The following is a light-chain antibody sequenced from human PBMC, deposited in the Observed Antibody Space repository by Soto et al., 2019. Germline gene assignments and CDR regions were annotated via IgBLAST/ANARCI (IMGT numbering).Light chain of an antibody. CDR2: GAS. CDR3: QQYGSSSIT. Sequence: DIQLTQSPSFLSASVGDRVTISCRASQGMSTYVAWYQQKPGKAPKLLIYGASTLQSGVPSRFSGSESGAEFTITISRLEPEDFEVYYCQQYGSSSITFGQGTRLEIK. V-gene: IGKV1-9*01. CDR1: QGMSTY. J-gene: IGKJ5*01.